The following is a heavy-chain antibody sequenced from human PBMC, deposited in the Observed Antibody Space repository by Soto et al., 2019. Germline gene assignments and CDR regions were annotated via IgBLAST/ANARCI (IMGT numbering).Heavy chain of an antibody. J-gene: IGHJ4*02. CDR3: ATMGTPATGLYYFDY. CDR1: GGSISSGNYY. CDR2: ISYSGSA. D-gene: IGHD2-15*01. Sequence: QVQLQESGPGLVKPSQTLSLTCTVSGGSISSGNYYWSWIRQPPGKGLEWIGFISYSGSAYYNPSLKSRVTISVDTSKNQFSLNLSFVTAPDTAVYYCATMGTPATGLYYFDYWGQGTLVTVSS. V-gene: IGHV4-30-4*01.